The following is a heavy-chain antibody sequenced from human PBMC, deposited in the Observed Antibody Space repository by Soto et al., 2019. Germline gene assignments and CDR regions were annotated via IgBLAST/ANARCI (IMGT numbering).Heavy chain of an antibody. CDR3: ARENFGAVVHDAFDL. CDR2: IYDTETA. V-gene: IGHV4-31*02. D-gene: IGHD3-3*01. J-gene: IGHJ3*01. Sequence: QVQLQESGPGLVKPSQTLSLTCSVSGGSVSSGGYYWNWIRQLPRKGLAWIGYIYDTETASYNPSLKTRPFISLDASENQCSVTRTSVTPADTAVYYCARENFGAVVHDAFDLWCQGTVVTGSS. CDR1: GGSVSSGGYY.